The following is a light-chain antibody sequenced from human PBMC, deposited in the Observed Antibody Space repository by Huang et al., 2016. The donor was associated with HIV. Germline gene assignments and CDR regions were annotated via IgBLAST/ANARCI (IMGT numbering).Light chain of an antibody. Sequence: EIVLTQSPGTLSLSPGERATLSCRARQSVNNNFLAWVQQKPGQSPRLLIYGSSSTATCVPDRFSGSGSGTDFTLTISRLEPEDFAVYYCHQYGDSRGTFGQGTKVEIK. CDR1: QSVNNNF. CDR2: GSS. V-gene: IGKV3-20*01. CDR3: HQYGDSRGT. J-gene: IGKJ1*01.